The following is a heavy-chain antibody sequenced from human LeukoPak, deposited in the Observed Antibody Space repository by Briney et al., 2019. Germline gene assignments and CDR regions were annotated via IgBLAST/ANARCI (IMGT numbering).Heavy chain of an antibody. D-gene: IGHD6-13*01. Sequence: PGGSLRLSCAASGFTFSSCSMNWVRQTPGKGLEWVSYISSSSSTIYYADSVKGRFTISRDNAKNSLSLQMNSLRAEDTAVYYCAREGYSPYWGQGTLVTVSS. V-gene: IGHV3-48*01. CDR3: AREGYSPY. J-gene: IGHJ4*02. CDR2: ISSSSSTI. CDR1: GFTFSSCS.